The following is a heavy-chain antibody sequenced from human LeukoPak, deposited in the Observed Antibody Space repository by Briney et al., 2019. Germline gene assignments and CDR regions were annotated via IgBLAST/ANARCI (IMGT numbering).Heavy chain of an antibody. CDR1: GYSFTSYW. V-gene: IGHV5-51*01. Sequence: GESLRISCKGSGYSFTSYWIGWVRQMPGKGLEWMGIIYPGDSDTRYSPSFQGQVTISADKSISTAHLQWSSLKASDTAMYYCARHHNDYGDQGSGDYWGQGTLVTVSS. J-gene: IGHJ4*02. CDR2: IYPGDSDT. D-gene: IGHD4-17*01. CDR3: ARHHNDYGDQGSGDY.